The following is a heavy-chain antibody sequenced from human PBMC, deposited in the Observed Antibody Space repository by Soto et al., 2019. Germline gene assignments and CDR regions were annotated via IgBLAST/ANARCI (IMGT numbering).Heavy chain of an antibody. CDR3: ARDDEGGSDCDLGY. V-gene: IGHV3-30-3*01. CDR2: ISRDGSKT. J-gene: IGHJ4*02. D-gene: IGHD3-10*01. CDR1: GFTFSSYV. Sequence: QVQLVESGGGGVQPGRALTLSCAASGFTFSSYVIHWVRQTPDKGLEWVAFISRDGSKTYYADSVKGRFTISRDNSKNTLYLEMNSLRAEDTAVYYCARDDEGGSDCDLGYWGQGTLVTVSS.